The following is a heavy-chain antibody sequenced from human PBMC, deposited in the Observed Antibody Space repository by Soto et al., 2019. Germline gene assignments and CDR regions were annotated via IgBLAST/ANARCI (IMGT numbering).Heavy chain of an antibody. CDR3: ARDPFAASTPNWFDP. Sequence: GGSLRLSCAASGFTFSSYSMNWVRQAPGKGLEWVSSISSSSSYIYYADSVKGRFTISRDNAKNSLYLQMNSLRAEDTAVYYCARDPFAASTPNWFDPWGQGTLVTVS. D-gene: IGHD3-3*01. J-gene: IGHJ5*02. V-gene: IGHV3-21*01. CDR2: ISSSSSYI. CDR1: GFTFSSYS.